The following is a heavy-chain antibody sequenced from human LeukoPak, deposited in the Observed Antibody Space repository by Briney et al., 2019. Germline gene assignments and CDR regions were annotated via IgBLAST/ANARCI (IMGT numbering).Heavy chain of an antibody. V-gene: IGHV4-39*07. CDR2: IYFGGTT. CDR1: GGSISSTTYH. Sequence: SETLSPTCTVSGGSISSTTYHWGWIRQPPGKGLEWIGSIYFGGTTYYSPSLKSRVTVSVDTSKNQFSLKLSSVTAADTAVYYCARDDYYYYGMDVWGQGTTVTVSS. CDR3: ARDDYYYYGMDV. J-gene: IGHJ6*02.